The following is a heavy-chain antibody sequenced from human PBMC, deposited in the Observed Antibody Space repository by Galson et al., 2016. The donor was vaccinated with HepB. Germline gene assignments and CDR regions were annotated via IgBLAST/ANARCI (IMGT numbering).Heavy chain of an antibody. CDR2: INWNSGSV. CDR3: AKGGYNYAYYFDC. D-gene: IGHD5-18*01. CDR1: GFSFDIYA. Sequence: RLSCAASGFSFDIYAMHWLRQVPGKGLEWVSSINWNSGSVGYADFVKGRFTISRDNAKNSLYLEMNSLRVEDTALYYCAKGGYNYAYYFDCWGQGTLVTVSS. V-gene: IGHV3-9*01. J-gene: IGHJ4*02.